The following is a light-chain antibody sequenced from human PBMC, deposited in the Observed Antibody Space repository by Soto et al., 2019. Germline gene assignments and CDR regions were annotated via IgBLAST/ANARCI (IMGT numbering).Light chain of an antibody. J-gene: IGLJ1*01. V-gene: IGLV2-11*01. CDR1: SSDVGCYNY. CDR2: EVL. Sequence: QSALAPPRAVSGSPGQSVNFSCTGTSSDVGCYNYVSRSEQQPGKSPKLMFHEVLRPPAGVRDRFSGSKTGSPASPTISGLQLEDEADWYCSSNAGRYTQYVWGTGSKGPGL. CDR3: SSNAGRYTQYV.